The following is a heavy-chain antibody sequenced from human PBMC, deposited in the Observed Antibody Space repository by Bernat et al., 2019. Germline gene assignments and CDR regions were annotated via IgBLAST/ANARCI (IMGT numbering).Heavy chain of an antibody. CDR1: GGSISSSSYY. V-gene: IGHV4-39*01. J-gene: IGHJ4*02. CDR3: ASHMIVVVYFDY. D-gene: IGHD3-22*01. Sequence: QLQLQESVPGLVKPSETLSLTCTVSGGSISSSSYYLVCIRQPPGKGLECIGSIYYSGSTYYNPSLKSRVTISVDTSKNQFSLKLSSVTAADTAVYYCASHMIVVVYFDYWGQGTLVTVSA. CDR2: IYYSGST.